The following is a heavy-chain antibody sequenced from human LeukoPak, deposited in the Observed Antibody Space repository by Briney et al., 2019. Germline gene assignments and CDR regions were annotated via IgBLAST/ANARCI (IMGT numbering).Heavy chain of an antibody. CDR3: ARGTGSSWDGGPFDS. D-gene: IGHD6-13*01. J-gene: IGHJ4*02. CDR2: INHSGST. CDR1: GGSFSGYY. V-gene: IGHV4-34*01. Sequence: SETLSLTCAVYGGSFSGYYWSWIRQPPEKGLEWIGEINHSGSTNYNPSLKSRVAMSVDTPKNQVSLKLSSVTASDTAVYYCARGTGSSWDGGPFDSWGQGTLVTVSS.